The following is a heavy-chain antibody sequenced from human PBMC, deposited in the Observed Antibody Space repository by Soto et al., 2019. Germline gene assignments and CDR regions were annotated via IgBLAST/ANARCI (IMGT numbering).Heavy chain of an antibody. V-gene: IGHV3-30*18. J-gene: IGHJ3*02. CDR1: TFTFNNFN. D-gene: IGHD5-12*01. CDR2: ISSDGLKT. Sequence: QAQLVESGGGVVQPGTSLRLSCVASTFTFNNFNMHWIRQAPGKGLDWLAVISSDGLKTYYPTSVKGRFTISRDKSTNTVSLQMSSLRTEDTAVYYCAKGRGLIQNDAFDIWGQGTMVIVS. CDR3: AKGRGLIQNDAFDI.